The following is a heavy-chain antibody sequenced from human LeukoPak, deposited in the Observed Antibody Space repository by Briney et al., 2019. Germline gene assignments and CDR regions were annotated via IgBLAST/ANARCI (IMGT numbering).Heavy chain of an antibody. D-gene: IGHD2-2*01. J-gene: IGHJ6*03. CDR3: AKDVRIVVVPAVMDV. Sequence: GGSLRLSCAASVFTFSSYAMSWVRQAPGKGLEWVSAISGSGGSTYYADSVKGRFTISRDNSKDTLYLQMNSLRAEDTAVYYCAKDVRIVVVPAVMDVWGKGTTVTVSS. V-gene: IGHV3-23*01. CDR1: VFTFSSYA. CDR2: ISGSGGST.